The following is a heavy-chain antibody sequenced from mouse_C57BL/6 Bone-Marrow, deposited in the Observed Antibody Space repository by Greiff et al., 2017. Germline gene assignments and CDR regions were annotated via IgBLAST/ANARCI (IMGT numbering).Heavy chain of an antibody. Sequence: VQLQQSGPELVKPGASVKISCKASGYAFSSSWMNWVKQRPGKGLEWIGRIYPGDGDTNYNGKFKGKATLTADKSSSTAYMQLSSLTSEDSAVYFCAGAGSSYRYFDVWGTGTTVTVSS. D-gene: IGHD1-1*01. V-gene: IGHV1-82*01. CDR1: GYAFSSSW. J-gene: IGHJ1*03. CDR2: IYPGDGDT. CDR3: AGAGSSYRYFDV.